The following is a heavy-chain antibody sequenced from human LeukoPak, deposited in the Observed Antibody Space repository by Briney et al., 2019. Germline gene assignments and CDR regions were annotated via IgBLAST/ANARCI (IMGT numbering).Heavy chain of an antibody. J-gene: IGHJ3*02. V-gene: IGHV3-74*01. D-gene: IGHD2-15*01. CDR3: ARTQCPGASCYSDAFDI. CDR1: GFSFSGYW. CDR2: INGDGSTA. Sequence: PGGSLRLSCAASGFSFSGYWMHWVRQAPGKGLVWISYINGDGSTANHADFAEGRFTISRDNAKNSLYLQMNSLRAEDTAIYYCARTQCPGASCYSDAFDIWGQATMVTVSS.